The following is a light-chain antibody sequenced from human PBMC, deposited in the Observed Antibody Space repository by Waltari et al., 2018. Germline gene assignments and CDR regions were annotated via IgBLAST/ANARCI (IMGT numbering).Light chain of an antibody. J-gene: IGKJ4*01. CDR3: QQRKYWPPLT. CDR1: QSVNSY. V-gene: IGKV3-11*01. Sequence: VLTQSPATLSLSPGERATLPCRASQSVNSYLAWYQQKPGQAPRPLIYVASNRATGIPARFSGSGSGTDFTLTISSLEPEDFAVYYCQQRKYWPPLTFGGGTKVEIK. CDR2: VAS.